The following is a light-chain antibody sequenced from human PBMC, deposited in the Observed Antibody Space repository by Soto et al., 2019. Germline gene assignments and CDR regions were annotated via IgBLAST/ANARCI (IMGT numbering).Light chain of an antibody. CDR1: SSDVGGYNY. J-gene: IGLJ2*01. V-gene: IGLV2-8*01. CDR2: EVS. CDR3: SSYAGSNNFVV. Sequence: QSALTQPPSASGSPGQSVTISCIGTSSDVGGYNYVSWYQQHPGKAPKLMIYEVSKRPSGVPDRFSGSKSGNTASLTVSGLQAEDEAGYYCSSYAGSNNFVVFGGGTKLTVL.